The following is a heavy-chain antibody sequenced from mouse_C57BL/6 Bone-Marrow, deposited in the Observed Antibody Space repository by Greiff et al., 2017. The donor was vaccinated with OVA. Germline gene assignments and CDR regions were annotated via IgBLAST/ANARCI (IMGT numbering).Heavy chain of an antibody. V-gene: IGHV5-6-3*01. D-gene: IGHD1-1*01. J-gene: IGHJ1*01. CDR3: AYGSSYNWYFDV. CDR2: INSNGGST. CDR1: GFTFRSYG. Sequence: EVMLVESGGGLVQPGGSLKLSCAASGFTFRSYGMSWVRQTPDKRLESVATINSNGGSTYYPDSVQGRFTISRDNAKNTLYLQMSSLKSEDTAMYYCAYGSSYNWYFDVWGAGTTGTVSS.